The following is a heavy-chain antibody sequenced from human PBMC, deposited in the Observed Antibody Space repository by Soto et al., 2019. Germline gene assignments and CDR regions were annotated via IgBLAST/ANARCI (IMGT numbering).Heavy chain of an antibody. V-gene: IGHV3-74*01. CDR2: IDYEGTTT. D-gene: IGHD6-13*01. Sequence: GGSLRLSCATSGFAFDSYWMHWFRQVPGEGPVWVARIDYEGTTTTYADSVKGRFTISRDNAKNTLYLQMNSLRVDDTALYYCTRGPRPSSAGTGAYWGQGTMVTVSS. CDR3: TRGPRPSSAGTGAY. J-gene: IGHJ4*02. CDR1: GFAFDSYW.